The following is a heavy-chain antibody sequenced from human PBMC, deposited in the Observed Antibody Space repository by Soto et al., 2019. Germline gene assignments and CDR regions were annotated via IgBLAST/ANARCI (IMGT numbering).Heavy chain of an antibody. D-gene: IGHD5-12*01. CDR1: GGSISSGGYY. Sequence: SETLSLTCTVSGGSISSGGYYWSWIRQHPGKGLEWIGYIYYSGSTYYNPSLKSRVTISVDTSKNQFSLKLSSVTAADTAVYYCARGRWLQAIDYWGQGTLVTVSS. J-gene: IGHJ4*02. CDR3: ARGRWLQAIDY. CDR2: IYYSGST. V-gene: IGHV4-31*03.